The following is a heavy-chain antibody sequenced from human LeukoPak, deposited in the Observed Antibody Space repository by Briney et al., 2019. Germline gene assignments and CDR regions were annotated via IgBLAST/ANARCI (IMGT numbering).Heavy chain of an antibody. CDR3: ARVSSGYYRSYWYFDL. D-gene: IGHD3-22*01. CDR1: GYTFTSYG. Sequence: ASVKVSCKASGYTFTSYGISWVRQAPGQGLEWMGWISAYNGNTNYAQKLQGRVTMTTDTSTSTAYMELRSLRSDDTAVYYCARVSSGYYRSYWYFDLWGRGTLVTVSS. J-gene: IGHJ2*01. CDR2: ISAYNGNT. V-gene: IGHV1-18*01.